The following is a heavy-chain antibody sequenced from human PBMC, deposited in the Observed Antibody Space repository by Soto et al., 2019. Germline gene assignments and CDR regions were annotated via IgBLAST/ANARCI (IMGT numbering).Heavy chain of an antibody. CDR3: ARRDCFSISCYFKY. J-gene: IGHJ4*02. Sequence: ASLKVSCKASGCTFTSYYVHWVRQAPGQGLEWMGIINPSGATTTYAQNFQGRVAMTRDTSTSTVYMELSSLRSEDTAVYYCARRDCFSISCYFKYCGQETLVILSS. D-gene: IGHD2-2*01. CDR2: INPSGATT. V-gene: IGHV1-46*01. CDR1: GCTFTSYY.